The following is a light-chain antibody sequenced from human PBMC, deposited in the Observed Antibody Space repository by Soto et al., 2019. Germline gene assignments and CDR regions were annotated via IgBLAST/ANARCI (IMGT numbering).Light chain of an antibody. J-gene: IGKJ1*01. Sequence: ILFKQSPATLSLSPGERATLACRASQSVSSYLAWYQQKPGQAPRLLIYDASNRATGIPARFSGSGSGTDFTLTISSLDPEDFAVYYCQQRSNWPHTWTFGQGTKVDIK. CDR2: DAS. CDR1: QSVSSY. V-gene: IGKV3-11*01. CDR3: QQRSNWPHTWT.